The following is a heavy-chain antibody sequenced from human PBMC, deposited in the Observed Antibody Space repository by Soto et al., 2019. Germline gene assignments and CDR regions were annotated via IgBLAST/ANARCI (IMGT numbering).Heavy chain of an antibody. J-gene: IGHJ4*02. CDR1: GFTFSSYG. D-gene: IGHD6-13*01. CDR3: ARERGSWYYFDY. Sequence: GGSLRLSCAASGFTFSSYGMHWVRQAPGKGLEWVAVIWYDGSNKYYADSVKGRFTISRDNSKNTLYLQMNSLRAEDTAVYYCARERGSWYYFDYWGQGTLVTVSS. CDR2: IWYDGSNK. V-gene: IGHV3-33*01.